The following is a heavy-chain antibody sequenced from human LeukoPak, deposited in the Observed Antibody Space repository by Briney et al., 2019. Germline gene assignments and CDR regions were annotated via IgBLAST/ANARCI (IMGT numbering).Heavy chain of an antibody. V-gene: IGHV4-39*07. D-gene: IGHD6-19*01. CDR1: GGSISSSSYY. CDR2: IYYSGSS. J-gene: IGHJ5*02. CDR3: ASRAGQYNWFDP. Sequence: SETLSLTCTVSGGSISSSSYYWGWIRQPPGKGLEWIGSIYYSGSSNDNPSLKSRVTISVDTSKNQFSLKLSSVTAADTAVYYCASRAGQYNWFDPWGQGTLVTVSS.